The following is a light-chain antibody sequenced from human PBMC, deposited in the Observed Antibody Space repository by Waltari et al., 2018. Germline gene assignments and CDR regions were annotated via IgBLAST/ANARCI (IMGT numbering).Light chain of an antibody. J-gene: IGLJ2*01. V-gene: IGLV2-8*01. Sequence: QSALTQPPSAAGSPGQSVTISCTGTSSAVGGYNYVSWYQPHPGKAPKLMIYEVSKWPSGVPDRFSGSKSGNTASLTVSGLQAEDEADYYCSSYAGSNNVVFGGGTKLTVL. CDR1: SSAVGGYNY. CDR3: SSYAGSNNVV. CDR2: EVS.